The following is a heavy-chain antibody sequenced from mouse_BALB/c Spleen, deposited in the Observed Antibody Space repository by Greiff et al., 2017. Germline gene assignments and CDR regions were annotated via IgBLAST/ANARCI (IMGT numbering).Heavy chain of an antibody. Sequence: VQLVESGAELVKPGASVKLSCTASGFNIKDTYMHWVKQRPGQGLEWIGYINPSSGYTNYNQKFKDKATLTADKSSSTAYMQLSSLTSEDSAVYYCARSPTGTNYAMDYWGQGTSVTVSS. CDR1: GFNIKDTY. CDR3: ARSPTGTNYAMDY. CDR2: INPSSGYT. D-gene: IGHD4-1*02. J-gene: IGHJ4*01. V-gene: IGHV1S26*01.